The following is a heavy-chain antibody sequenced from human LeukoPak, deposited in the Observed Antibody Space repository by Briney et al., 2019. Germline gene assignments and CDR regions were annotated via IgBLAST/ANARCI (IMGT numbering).Heavy chain of an antibody. CDR1: GYTFTSYY. D-gene: IGHD3-22*01. V-gene: IGHV1-46*03. J-gene: IGHJ4*02. CDR2: INPSGGST. CDR3: ARVYRYYDSSGYLGY. Sequence: ASVKVSCKASGYTFTSYYMHWVRQAPGQGLEWMGIINPSGGSTSYAQKFQGRVTMTRDTSTSTVYMELSSLRSGDTAVYYCARVYRYYDSSGYLGYWGQGTLVTVSS.